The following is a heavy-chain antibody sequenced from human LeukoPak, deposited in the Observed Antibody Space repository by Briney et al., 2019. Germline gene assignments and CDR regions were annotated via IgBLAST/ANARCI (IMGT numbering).Heavy chain of an antibody. D-gene: IGHD3-22*01. V-gene: IGHV3-23*01. CDR2: ISGSGGST. CDR1: GFTFSSYS. Sequence: GGSLRLSCAASGFTFSSYSMNWVREAPGKGLEWVSAISGSGGSTYYADSVKGRFTISRDNSKNTLYLQMNSLRAEDTAVYYCARLLGDYYDSSGYYPYYYFDYWGQGTLVTVSS. J-gene: IGHJ4*02. CDR3: ARLLGDYYDSSGYYPYYYFDY.